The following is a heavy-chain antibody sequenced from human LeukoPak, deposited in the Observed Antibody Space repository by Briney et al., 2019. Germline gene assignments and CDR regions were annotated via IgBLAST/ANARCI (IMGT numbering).Heavy chain of an antibody. Sequence: GASVKVSCKASGYTFTSYAMHWVRQAPGQRLEWMGWINAGNGNTRYSQKFQGRVTITRDTSASTAYMELSSLRSEDTAVYYCAREMGGIVTNWFDPWGQGTLVTVSS. CDR3: AREMGGIVTNWFDP. J-gene: IGHJ5*02. D-gene: IGHD2-21*01. CDR2: INAGNGNT. CDR1: GYTFTSYA. V-gene: IGHV1-3*01.